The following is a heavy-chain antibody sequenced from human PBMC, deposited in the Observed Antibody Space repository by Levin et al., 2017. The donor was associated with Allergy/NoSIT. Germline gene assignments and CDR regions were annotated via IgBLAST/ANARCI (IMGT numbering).Heavy chain of an antibody. V-gene: IGHV4-59*01. CDR2: IYYSGST. CDR1: GGSISTYY. J-gene: IGHJ6*02. D-gene: IGHD6-13*01. Sequence: PSETLSLTCTVSGGSISTYYWSWIRQPPGKGLEWIGFIYYSGSTNYNPSSKSRVIISVDTSKNQFSLKLSSVTAADTAVYYCARDHLIAAAGTDYGMDVWGQGTTVTVSS. CDR3: ARDHLIAAAGTDYGMDV.